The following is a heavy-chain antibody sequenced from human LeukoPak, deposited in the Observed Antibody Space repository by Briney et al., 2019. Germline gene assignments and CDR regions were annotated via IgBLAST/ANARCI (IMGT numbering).Heavy chain of an antibody. J-gene: IGHJ4*02. CDR2: IYYTGGT. D-gene: IGHD6-25*01. V-gene: IGHV4-59*01. CDR1: GGSISSYY. CDR3: AKGRAAAGSLGY. Sequence: PSETLSLTCTVSGGSISSYYWSWIRQPPGKGLEWIGYIYYTGGTNFNPSLKSRVTMSLDTSKNQFSLKLNSVTAADTAVYYCAKGRAAAGSLGYWGQGTLVTVSS.